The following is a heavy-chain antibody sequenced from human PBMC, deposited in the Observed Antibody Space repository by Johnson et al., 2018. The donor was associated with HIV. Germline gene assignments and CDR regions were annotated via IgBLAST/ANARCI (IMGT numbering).Heavy chain of an antibody. J-gene: IGHJ3*02. Sequence: VQLVESGGGLVQPGGSLRLSCAASGFTFSSYAMSWVRQAPGKGLEWVSVIYSGGSTYYADSVKGRFTISRDNSKNTLYLQMNSLRVEDTAVYYCASEVRGVLDIWGQGTMVTVSS. CDR3: ASEVRGVLDI. D-gene: IGHD3-10*01. CDR1: GFTFSSYA. CDR2: IYSGGST. V-gene: IGHV3-66*01.